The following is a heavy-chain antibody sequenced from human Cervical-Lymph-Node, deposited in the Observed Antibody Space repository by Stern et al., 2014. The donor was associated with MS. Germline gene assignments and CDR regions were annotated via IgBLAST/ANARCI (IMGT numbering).Heavy chain of an antibody. CDR1: GFIFDDYA. Sequence: VQLGQSGGGLVQPGRSLRLSCAASGFIFDDYAMHWVRQAPGKGLEWVSGVSWNSGIIGYADSVKGRFTISRDNARNSLYLQMNSLRPEDTALFYCAKGALVRRDDYNLDYWGQGTLVTVSS. CDR2: VSWNSGII. CDR3: AKGALVRRDDYNLDY. V-gene: IGHV3-9*01. J-gene: IGHJ4*02. D-gene: IGHD5-24*01.